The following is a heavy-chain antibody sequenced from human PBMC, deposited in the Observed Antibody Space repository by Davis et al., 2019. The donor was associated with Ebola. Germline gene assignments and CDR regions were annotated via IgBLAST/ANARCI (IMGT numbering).Heavy chain of an antibody. D-gene: IGHD5-18*01. CDR2: INAGNGNT. CDR1: GYTFTSYA. V-gene: IGHV1-3*01. CDR3: ARDKVGYSYGYSDYYGMDV. J-gene: IGHJ6*02. Sequence: ASVKVSCKASGYTFTSYAMHWVRQAPGQRLEWMGWINAGNGNTKYSQKFQGRVTITRDTSASTAYMELSSLRSEDTAVYYCARDKVGYSYGYSDYYGMDVWGQGTTVTVSS.